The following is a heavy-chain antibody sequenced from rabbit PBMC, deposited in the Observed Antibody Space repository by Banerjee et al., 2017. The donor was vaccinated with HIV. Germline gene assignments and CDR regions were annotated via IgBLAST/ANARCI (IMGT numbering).Heavy chain of an antibody. CDR1: GFDLSSYYY. J-gene: IGHJ6*01. V-gene: IGHV1S40*01. Sequence: QSLEESGRDLVKPGASLTLTCTASGFDLSSYYYMCWVRQAPGKGLEWIACVSAGSSGSTYYASWAKGRFTISKTSSTTVTLQMTSLTAADTATYFCARDPANSNYDTCLWGPGTLVTV. D-gene: IGHD8-1*01. CDR3: ARDPANSNYDTCL. CDR2: VSAGSSGST.